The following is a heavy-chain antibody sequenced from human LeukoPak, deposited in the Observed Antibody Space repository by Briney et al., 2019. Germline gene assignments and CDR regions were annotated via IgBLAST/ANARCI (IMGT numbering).Heavy chain of an antibody. CDR2: IKQDGSEK. Sequence: PGGSLRLSCAASGFTFSSYWVSWVRQAPGKGLEWVANIKQDGSEKYYVDSVKGRFTISRDNAKNSLYLQMNSLRAEDTAVYYCARGIYYAFRYYFYYWGQGTLGTGSS. V-gene: IGHV3-7*01. D-gene: IGHD3-22*01. CDR3: ARGIYYAFRYYFYY. CDR1: GFTFSSYW. J-gene: IGHJ4*03.